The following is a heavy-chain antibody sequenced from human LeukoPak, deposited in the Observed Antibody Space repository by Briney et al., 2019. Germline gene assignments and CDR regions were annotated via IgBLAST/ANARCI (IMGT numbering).Heavy chain of an antibody. CDR2: ISAYNGNT. J-gene: IGHJ5*02. CDR1: GYTFTSYG. D-gene: IGHD3-22*01. Sequence: GASVKVSCKASGYTFTSYGISWVRQAPGQGLEWMGWISAYNGNTNYAQKFQGRVTMTTDTSTSTAYMELRSLRSDDTAVYYCARVGRDYYDGSGYYGPWGQGTLVTVPS. CDR3: ARVGRDYYDGSGYYGP. V-gene: IGHV1-18*01.